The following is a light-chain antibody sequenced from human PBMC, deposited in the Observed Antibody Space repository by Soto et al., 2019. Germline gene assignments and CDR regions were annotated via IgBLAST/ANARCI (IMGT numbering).Light chain of an antibody. V-gene: IGLV2-14*01. CDR1: SSDVGGYNY. CDR3: SSYTSSSHNYV. CDR2: DVS. Sequence: QSVLTQPASVSGSPGQSITISCTGTSSDVGGYNYVSWYQQHPGKAPKLMIYDVSNRPSGVSNRFSGSKSGNTASLTISGLQAEDEADYYCSSYTSSSHNYVFGTGTQLTVL. J-gene: IGLJ1*01.